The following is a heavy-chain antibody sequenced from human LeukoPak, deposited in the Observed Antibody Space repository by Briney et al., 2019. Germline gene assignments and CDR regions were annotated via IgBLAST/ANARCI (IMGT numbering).Heavy chain of an antibody. CDR3: AKYRTSRRYYYGMDV. J-gene: IGHJ6*02. Sequence: PSETLSLTCAVYGGSFSGYYWSWIRQPPGKGLEWIGEINHSGSTNYNPSLKSRVTISVDTSKNQFSLKLSSMTAADTAVYYCAKYRTSRRYYYGMDVWGHGTTVTVSS. CDR2: INHSGST. D-gene: IGHD6-6*01. CDR1: GGSFSGYY. V-gene: IGHV4-34*01.